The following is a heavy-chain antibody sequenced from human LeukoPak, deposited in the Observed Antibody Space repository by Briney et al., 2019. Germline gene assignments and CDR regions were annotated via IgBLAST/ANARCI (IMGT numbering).Heavy chain of an antibody. Sequence: SETLSLTCTVSGASVSSSSYYWEWIRQPPGKGLEWVGSIFYSGSTSYNPTLKSRVTMSVDTSKNQFSLRLSSVTATDTAVYYCATRRSGSHPYYWGQGTLVTVSS. CDR2: IFYSGST. V-gene: IGHV4-39*01. CDR1: GASVSSSSYY. CDR3: ATRRSGSHPYY. D-gene: IGHD1-26*01. J-gene: IGHJ4*02.